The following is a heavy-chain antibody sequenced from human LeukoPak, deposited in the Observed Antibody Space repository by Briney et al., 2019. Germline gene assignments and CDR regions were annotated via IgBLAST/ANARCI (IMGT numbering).Heavy chain of an antibody. V-gene: IGHV4-39*01. Sequence: PSETLSLTCTVFGGSISSNSYYWGWIRQPPGKGLEWIGSIYYSGGTYYNPSLKSRVTISVDTPKNQFSLKLSSVTAADTAVYYCARHAIVWAAGTKRVYYFDYWGQGTLVTVSS. CDR2: IYYSGGT. CDR3: ARHAIVWAAGTKRVYYFDY. CDR1: GGSISSNSYY. J-gene: IGHJ4*02. D-gene: IGHD2-21*01.